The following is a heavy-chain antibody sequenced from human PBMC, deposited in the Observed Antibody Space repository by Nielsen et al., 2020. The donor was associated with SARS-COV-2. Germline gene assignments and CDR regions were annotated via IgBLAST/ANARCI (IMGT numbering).Heavy chain of an antibody. Sequence: SCAATGFNFCSYEMKWIPKPPGKGLEWIGELNHSGSTNYKPSLKSRVTISVDTSKNQFSMKLSYVTAADTAVYYCARGRRDGRIRYFELWGRGTLVTVST. V-gene: IGHV4-34*01. CDR3: ARGRRDGRIRYFEL. CDR1: GFNFCSYE. J-gene: IGHJ2*01. CDR2: LNHSGST. D-gene: IGHD5-24*01.